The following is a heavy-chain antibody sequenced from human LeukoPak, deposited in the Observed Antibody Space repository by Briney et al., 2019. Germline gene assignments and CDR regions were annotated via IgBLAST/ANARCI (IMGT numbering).Heavy chain of an antibody. J-gene: IGHJ4*02. Sequence: GGSLRLSCAASGFTFSSYGMSWVRQAPGKGLEWVSSISGSGGTTYYADSVKGRFTISRDNSKNTLYLQMNSLRAEDTAVYYCAGLVGATDFDYWGQGTLVTVSS. CDR2: ISGSGGTT. V-gene: IGHV3-23*01. CDR1: GFTFSSYG. CDR3: AGLVGATDFDY. D-gene: IGHD1-26*01.